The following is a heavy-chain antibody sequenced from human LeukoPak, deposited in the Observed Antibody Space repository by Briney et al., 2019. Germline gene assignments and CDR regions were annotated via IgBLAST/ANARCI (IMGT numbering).Heavy chain of an antibody. CDR3: AGGSGRGGYYYYMDV. CDR1: CGSFSGYY. V-gene: IGHV4-34*01. J-gene: IGHJ6*03. D-gene: IGHD3-10*01. CDR2: INHSGST. Sequence: PAKTLSLTCAVYCGSFSGYYWSWIRQPPGEGLEWIGEINHSGSTNYNPSLKSRVTISEDTSKNQFSLKLSSVTAADTAVYYCAGGSGRGGYYYYMDVWGKGTTVTISS.